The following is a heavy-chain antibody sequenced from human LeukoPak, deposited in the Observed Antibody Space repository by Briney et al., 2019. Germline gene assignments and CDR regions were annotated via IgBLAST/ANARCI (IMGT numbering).Heavy chain of an antibody. CDR3: ARGSFGLFTNPDY. J-gene: IGHJ4*02. CDR2: IYSGGST. CDR1: GFTVSSNY. Sequence: GGSLRLSCAASGFTVSSNYMSWVRQAPGKGLEWVSVIYSGGSTYYADSVKGRFTISRDNSKNTLYLQMNSLRAEDTAVYYCARGSFGLFTNPDYWGQGTLVTVSS. D-gene: IGHD3-10*01. V-gene: IGHV3-66*01.